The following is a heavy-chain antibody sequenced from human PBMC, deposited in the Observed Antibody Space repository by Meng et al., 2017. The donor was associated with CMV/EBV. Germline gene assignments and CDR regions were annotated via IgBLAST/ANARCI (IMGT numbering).Heavy chain of an antibody. CDR2: IYYSGST. J-gene: IGHJ4*02. D-gene: IGHD4-11*01. V-gene: IGHV4-39*07. Sequence: GSLRLSCTVSGGSISSSSYYWGWIRQPPGKGLEWIGSIYYSGSTYYNPSLKSRVTISVDTSKNQFSLKLSSVTAADTAVYYCARGDYSNSHDYWGQGPLVTVSS. CDR3: ARGDYSNSHDY. CDR1: GGSISSSSYY.